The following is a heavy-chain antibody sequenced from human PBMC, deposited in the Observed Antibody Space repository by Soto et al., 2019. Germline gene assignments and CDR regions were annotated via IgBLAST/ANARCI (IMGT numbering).Heavy chain of an antibody. D-gene: IGHD3-9*01. CDR2: ISGSGGST. V-gene: IGHV3-23*01. CDR1: GFTFSSYA. Sequence: PGGSPRLSCAASGFTFSSYAMSWVRQAPGKGLEWVSAISGSGGSTYYADSVKGRFTISRDNSRNTLYLQMNSLRAEDTAVYYCATSGGHLTGYYHDYWGKGTLVTVSS. CDR3: ATSGGHLTGYYHDY. J-gene: IGHJ4*02.